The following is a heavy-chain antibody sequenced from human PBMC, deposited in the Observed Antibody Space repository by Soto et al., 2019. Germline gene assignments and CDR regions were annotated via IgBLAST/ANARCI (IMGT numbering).Heavy chain of an antibody. V-gene: IGHV3-23*01. J-gene: IGHJ4*02. CDR1: GFTFNIYA. D-gene: IGHD1-20*01. CDR3: ANANNWNMPLEPLPLDY. CDR2: ISGSGGST. Sequence: PGGSLRISCAASGFTFNIYAMSWVRQAQGKGLEWVSAISGSGGSTYYADSVKGRFTISRDNSKNTLYLQMDSLRAEDTAVYYCANANNWNMPLEPLPLDYWGQGTLVTVSS.